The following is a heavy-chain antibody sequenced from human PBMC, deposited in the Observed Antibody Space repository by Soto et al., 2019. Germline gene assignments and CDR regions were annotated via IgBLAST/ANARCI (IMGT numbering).Heavy chain of an antibody. J-gene: IGHJ4*02. CDR1: GFTFDAYG. CDR3: ARIQLDTIMALDY. V-gene: IGHV3-33*01. D-gene: IGHD1-1*01. CDR2: VWSNGNLK. Sequence: QVQLVESGGGVVQPGGSLRLSCAASGFTFDAYGFHWVRQAPGKGLEWVAVVWSNGNLKYYADSVKGRFTISRDSSKSGLNLQMNSLRADDTAVYYCARIQLDTIMALDYWGQGTLVTVSS.